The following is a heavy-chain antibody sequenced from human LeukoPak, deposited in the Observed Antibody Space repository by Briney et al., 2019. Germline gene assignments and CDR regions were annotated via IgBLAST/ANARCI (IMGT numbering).Heavy chain of an antibody. Sequence: ASVKVSCKASGYTFTSYYMHWVRQAPGQGLEWMGIINPSGGSTSYAQKFQGRVTMTRDMSTSTVYMELSSLRSEDAAVYYCARGSSGSYLNYYYYYMDVWGKGTTVTISS. CDR2: INPSGGST. J-gene: IGHJ6*03. D-gene: IGHD1-26*01. V-gene: IGHV1-46*01. CDR3: ARGSSGSYLNYYYYYMDV. CDR1: GYTFTSYY.